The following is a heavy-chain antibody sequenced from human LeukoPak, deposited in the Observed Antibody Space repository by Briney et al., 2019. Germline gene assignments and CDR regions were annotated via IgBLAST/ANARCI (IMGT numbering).Heavy chain of an antibody. CDR1: GFTFSSRS. V-gene: IGHV3-30*03. CDR2: ISDDGRRN. J-gene: IGHJ4*02. D-gene: IGHD5-24*01. Sequence: GGSLRLSCAASGFTFSSRSMNWFRQAPGKGLEWVALISDDGRRNYYADSVKGRFTISRENSNSTVYLRMNSLRPEDTAIYFCAREGRWVQLALGYWGQGTLVTV. CDR3: AREGRWVQLALGY.